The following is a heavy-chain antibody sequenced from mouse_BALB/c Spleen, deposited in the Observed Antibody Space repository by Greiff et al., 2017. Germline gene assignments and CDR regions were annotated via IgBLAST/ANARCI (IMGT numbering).Heavy chain of an antibody. J-gene: IGHJ3*01. CDR1: GFTFSSYA. CDR3: ARAELGRFAY. D-gene: IGHD4-1*01. V-gene: IGHV5-9-4*01. Sequence: EVMLVESGGGLVKPGGSLKLSCAASGFTFSSYAMSWVRQSPEKRLEWVAEISSGGSYTYYPDTVTGRFTISRDNAKNTLYLEMSSLRSEDTAMYYCARAELGRFAYWGQGTLVTVSA. CDR2: ISSGGSYT.